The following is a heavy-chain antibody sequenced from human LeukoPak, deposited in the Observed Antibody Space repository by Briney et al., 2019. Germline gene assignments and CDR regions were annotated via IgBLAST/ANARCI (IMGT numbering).Heavy chain of an antibody. CDR2: INHSGST. CDR1: GGSFSGYY. J-gene: IGHJ6*03. Sequence: KSSETQSLTCAVYGGSFSGYYWSWIRQPPGKGLEWIGEINHSGSTNYNPSLKSRVTISVDTSKNQFSLKLCSVTAADTAVYYCARRYYYYYMDVWGKGTTVTISS. CDR3: ARRYYYYYMDV. V-gene: IGHV4-34*01.